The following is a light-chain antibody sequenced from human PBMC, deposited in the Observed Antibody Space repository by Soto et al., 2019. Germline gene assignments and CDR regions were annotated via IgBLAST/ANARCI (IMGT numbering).Light chain of an antibody. J-gene: IGLJ1*01. CDR3: SSYTNINTRACV. V-gene: IGLV2-14*01. CDR1: SGDIGSYNR. Sequence: QSALTQPASVSGSPGQSITISCTGTSGDIGSYNRVSWYQQHPGKAPKLIIYEVTDRPSGVSNRFSGSKSDNTASLTISGLQAEDEAEYSCSSYTNINTRACVFGTGTKLTVL. CDR2: EVT.